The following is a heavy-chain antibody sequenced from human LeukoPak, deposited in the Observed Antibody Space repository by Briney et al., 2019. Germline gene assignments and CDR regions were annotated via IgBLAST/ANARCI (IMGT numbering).Heavy chain of an antibody. J-gene: IGHJ4*02. D-gene: IGHD2-2*01. CDR3: VRVPASCYYY. V-gene: IGHV3-7*04. CDR2: IKEDGSEK. Sequence: GGSLRLSCAPSGFTFSSYWMGWVRQAPGKGLEWVANIKEDGSEKYYVDSVKGRFTISRDNAKNSLYLQMNSLRAEDTAVYYCVRVPASCYYYWGPGTLVTVSS. CDR1: GFTFSSYW.